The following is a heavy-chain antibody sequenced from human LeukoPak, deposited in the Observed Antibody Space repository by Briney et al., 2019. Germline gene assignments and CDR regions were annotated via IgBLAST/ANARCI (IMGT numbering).Heavy chain of an antibody. D-gene: IGHD7-27*01. J-gene: IGHJ4*02. CDR3: ARDKWGANAFDY. CDR1: GGSISAYY. Sequence: SETLSLTCTVTGGSISAYYWSWIRQPPGKGMQWIGYIYYSGSTNYDPSLKSRVTMSVDTSKRPFSLKLNSVTAADTAVYYCARDKWGANAFDYWGQGILVTVSS. CDR2: IYYSGST. V-gene: IGHV4-59*01.